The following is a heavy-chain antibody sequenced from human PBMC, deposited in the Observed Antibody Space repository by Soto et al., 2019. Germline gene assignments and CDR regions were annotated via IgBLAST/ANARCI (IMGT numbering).Heavy chain of an antibody. CDR1: GGSLTRNSYF. D-gene: IGHD3-9*01. CDR2: IYYSGST. CDR3: ARHFSVDQFDY. V-gene: IGHV4-39*01. Sequence: TSETLCLPCTVSGGSLTRNSYFWAWIRQPPGKGLEWIGSIYYSGSTYHNPSLKSRVTISVDRSNNQFSLKLTSVTAADTAVYYCARHFSVDQFDYWGQGALVT. J-gene: IGHJ4*02.